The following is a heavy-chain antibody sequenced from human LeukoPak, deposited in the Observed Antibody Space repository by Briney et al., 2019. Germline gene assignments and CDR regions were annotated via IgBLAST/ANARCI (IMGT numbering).Heavy chain of an antibody. Sequence: ASVKVSCKASGYTFTSYAMHWVRQAPGQRLEWIGWINAGNGNTKYSQKFQGRVTITRDTSASTAYMELSSLRSEDTAVYYCARGRDSSGYSHFDYWGQGTLVTVSS. CDR1: GYTFTSYA. CDR3: ARGRDSSGYSHFDY. D-gene: IGHD3-22*01. CDR2: INAGNGNT. J-gene: IGHJ4*02. V-gene: IGHV1-3*01.